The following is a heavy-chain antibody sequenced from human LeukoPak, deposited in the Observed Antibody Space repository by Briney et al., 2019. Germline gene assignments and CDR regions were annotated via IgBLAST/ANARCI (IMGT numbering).Heavy chain of an antibody. V-gene: IGHV4-39*07. CDR3: ARAHRRLWFGESVRAVWFDP. J-gene: IGHJ5*02. D-gene: IGHD3-10*01. Sequence: SSTLSLTCTVAGGSISSSSYYWRWIRQPPGKGLEGIGSIYYSGSTYYNPSLKSRVTISVDTSKNQYSLKLSYVTGADTAVYYCARAHRRLWFGESVRAVWFDPWGQGTLVTVSS. CDR2: IYYSGST. CDR1: GGSISSSSYY.